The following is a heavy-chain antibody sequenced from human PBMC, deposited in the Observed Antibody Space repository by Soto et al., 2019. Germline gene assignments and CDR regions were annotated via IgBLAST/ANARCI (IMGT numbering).Heavy chain of an antibody. J-gene: IGHJ4*02. Sequence: QVQLVESGGGVVQPGRSLRLSCAASEFTFSSYTMHWVRQAPGKGLEWVAVILYDGSNKNYADSVKGRFTISRDNSKNTLYLQMNSLRVEDTAVYYCANGYSGYDWRRYSDYWGQGTLVSVSS. CDR1: EFTFSSYT. V-gene: IGHV3-30-3*01. CDR3: ANGYSGYDWRRYSDY. D-gene: IGHD5-12*01. CDR2: ILYDGSNK.